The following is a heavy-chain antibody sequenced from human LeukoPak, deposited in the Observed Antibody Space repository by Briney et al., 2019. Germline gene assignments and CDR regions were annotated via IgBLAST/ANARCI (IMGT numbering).Heavy chain of an antibody. CDR3: ARHLDYYGSGSYEY. CDR2: ISYSGST. J-gene: IGHJ4*02. Sequence: SETLSLTCAVSGGSISPYHWTWIRQPPGKGLEWIGYISYSGSTNYNPSLKSRVTISMDTSKSQFSLKLSSVTAADTAVYYCARHLDYYGSGSYEYWGQGTLVTVSS. D-gene: IGHD3-10*01. V-gene: IGHV4-59*08. CDR1: GGSISPYH.